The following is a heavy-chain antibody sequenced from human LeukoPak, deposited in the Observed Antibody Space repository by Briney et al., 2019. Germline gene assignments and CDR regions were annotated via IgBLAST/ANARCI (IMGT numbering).Heavy chain of an antibody. CDR2: IRSGSSYI. J-gene: IGHJ4*02. CDR1: GFTVSSNY. V-gene: IGHV3-21*01. D-gene: IGHD5-18*01. Sequence: GGSLRLSCAASGFTVSSNYMSWVRQAPGKGLEWVSSIRSGSSYIYYADSVKGRFTISRDNAKNSLYLQMNSLRAEDTAVYYCARAITNYGYIFDYWGQGTLVTVSS. CDR3: ARAITNYGYIFDY.